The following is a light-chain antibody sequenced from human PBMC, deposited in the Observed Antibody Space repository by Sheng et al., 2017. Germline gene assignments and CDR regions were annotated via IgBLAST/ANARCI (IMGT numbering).Light chain of an antibody. V-gene: IGLV1-40*01. Sequence: QSVLTQPPSVSGAPGQRVTISCTGNSSNIGAGYDVHWYQQLPGTAPKLLIYGNNNRPSGVPERFSGSKSGTSASLAISGLQSEDEADYYCAAWDDSLSVWVFGGGTKLTVL. CDR1: SSNIGAGYD. CDR3: AAWDDSLSVWV. J-gene: IGLJ3*02. CDR2: GNN.